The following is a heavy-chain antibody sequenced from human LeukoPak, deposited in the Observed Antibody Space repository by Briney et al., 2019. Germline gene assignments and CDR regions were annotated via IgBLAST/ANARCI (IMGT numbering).Heavy chain of an antibody. CDR1: GFTFSSHA. Sequence: LPGGSLRLSCVASGFTFSSHAMSWVRQAPGKGLERVSGISSSGGSTYYADSVKGRFSISRDNSKNTLYLQMKSLRAEDSAVYHCAKEPYSGSQLLDYWGQGTLVTVSS. J-gene: IGHJ4*02. D-gene: IGHD1-26*01. CDR3: AKEPYSGSQLLDY. CDR2: ISSSGGST. V-gene: IGHV3-23*01.